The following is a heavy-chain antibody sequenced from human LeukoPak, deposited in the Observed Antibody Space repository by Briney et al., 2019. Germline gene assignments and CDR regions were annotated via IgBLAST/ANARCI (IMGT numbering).Heavy chain of an antibody. V-gene: IGHV4-34*01. D-gene: IGHD3-3*01. CDR2: INHSGST. Sequence: SETLSLTCAVYGGSFSGYYWSWIRQPPGKGLEWIGEINHSGSTNYNPSLKSRVTISVDTSKNQFSPKLSSVTAADTAVYYCARDSRFLANYYYYGMDVWGQGTTVTVSS. J-gene: IGHJ6*02. CDR1: GGSFSGYY. CDR3: ARDSRFLANYYYYGMDV.